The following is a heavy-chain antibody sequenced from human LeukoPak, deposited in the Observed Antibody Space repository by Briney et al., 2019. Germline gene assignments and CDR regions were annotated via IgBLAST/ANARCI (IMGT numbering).Heavy chain of an antibody. D-gene: IGHD4-17*01. Sequence: SQTLSLTCAVSGDSISSSGYSWSWIRQPPGKGLEWIGYIYHSGTTYYNPSLKSRVTISVDRSKNQFSLKLSSVTAADTAVYHCARVTTVTTFDYWGQGTLVTVSS. CDR2: IYHSGTT. V-gene: IGHV4-30-2*01. CDR3: ARVTTVTTFDY. CDR1: GDSISSSGYS. J-gene: IGHJ4*02.